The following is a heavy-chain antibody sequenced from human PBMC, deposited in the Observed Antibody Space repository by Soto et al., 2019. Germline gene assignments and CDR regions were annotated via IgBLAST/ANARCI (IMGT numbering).Heavy chain of an antibody. V-gene: IGHV1-8*01. Sequence: QVQLVQSGAEVTKPGASVKVSCKASGYTFTSYDINWVRQATGQRPEWMGWMNPNSGNAGYAEKFQGRVTMTRDTSITTAYMELSGLTSDDTAVYYSASHTATVPGDFWGQGTPVTVSS. J-gene: IGHJ4*02. CDR1: GYTFTSYD. D-gene: IGHD5-18*01. CDR2: MNPNSGNA. CDR3: ASHTATVPGDF.